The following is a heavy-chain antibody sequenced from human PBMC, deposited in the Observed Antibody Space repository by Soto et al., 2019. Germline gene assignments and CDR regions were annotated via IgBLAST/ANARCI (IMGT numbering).Heavy chain of an antibody. D-gene: IGHD6-13*01. J-gene: IGHJ6*02. CDR1: GSTFSSYG. CDR3: AIGRSGSVWYGLGGMDV. V-gene: IGHV3-21*01. Sequence: EVQLVESGGGLVKPGGSLRLSCAASGSTFSSYGMNWVRQAPGKGLEGVASVSSGGAYIYYAESVKGRFTTYRDNATTSLYLQRNRLRADDTAVYYCAIGRSGSVWYGLGGMDVWRQGTTVTVSS. CDR2: VSSGGAYI.